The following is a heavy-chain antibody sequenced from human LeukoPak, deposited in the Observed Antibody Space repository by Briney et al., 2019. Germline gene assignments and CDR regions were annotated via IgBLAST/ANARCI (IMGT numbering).Heavy chain of an antibody. D-gene: IGHD5-12*01. J-gene: IGHJ4*02. V-gene: IGHV4-31*03. CDR1: GGSVTIGGHY. CDR2: IFHTGGT. CDR3: ARAGYSGFDFNFDY. Sequence: SETLSLTCTVSGGSVTIGGHYWSWIRQHPGKGLEWIGYIFHTGGTYYYPSLKSRISISLDTSKNQFYLKLSSVTAADTAVYYCARAGYSGFDFNFDYWGQGTLVTVSS.